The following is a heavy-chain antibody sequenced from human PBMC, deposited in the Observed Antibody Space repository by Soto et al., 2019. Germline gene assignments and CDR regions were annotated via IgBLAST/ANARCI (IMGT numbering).Heavy chain of an antibody. V-gene: IGHV4-34*01. CDR2: INHSGST. Sequence: SETLSLTCAVYGGSFSGYYWSWIRQPPGKGLEWIGEINHSGSTNYNPSLKSRVTISVDTSKNQFSLKLSSVTAADTAVYYCARVRGPSRKSGMDVWGQGTTVTVSS. CDR1: GGSFSGYY. J-gene: IGHJ6*02. CDR3: ARVRGPSRKSGMDV.